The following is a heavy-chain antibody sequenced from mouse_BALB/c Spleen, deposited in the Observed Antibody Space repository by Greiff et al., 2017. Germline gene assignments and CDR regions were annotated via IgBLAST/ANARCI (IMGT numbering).Heavy chain of an antibody. CDR2: ISSGGSYT. V-gene: IGHV5-6-4*01. D-gene: IGHD1-1*01. CDR1: GFTFSSYT. CDR3: TRDDYGSSYSDY. Sequence: EVKLVESGGGLVKPGGSLKLSCAASGFTFSSYTMSWVRQTPEKRLEWVATISSGGSYTYYPDSVKGRFTISRDNAKNTLYLQMSSLKSEDTAMYYCTRDDYGSSYSDYWGQGTTLTVAS. J-gene: IGHJ2*01.